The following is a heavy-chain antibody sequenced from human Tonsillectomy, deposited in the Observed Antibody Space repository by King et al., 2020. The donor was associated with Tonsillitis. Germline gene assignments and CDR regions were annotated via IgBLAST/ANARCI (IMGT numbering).Heavy chain of an antibody. Sequence: VQLVESGGGLVQPGGSLRLSCAASGFTFSRYVMSWVRQAPGKGLEWVSGISYSGTYTFFADSVQGRFTISRDNSRNTLYLQMNSLTAEDTAVYFCAKALYDCRAGARGGFDYWGQGTLVTVSS. J-gene: IGHJ4*02. CDR2: ISYSGTYT. D-gene: IGHD2-21*01. V-gene: IGHV3-23*04. CDR1: GFTFSRYV. CDR3: AKALYDCRAGARGGFDY.